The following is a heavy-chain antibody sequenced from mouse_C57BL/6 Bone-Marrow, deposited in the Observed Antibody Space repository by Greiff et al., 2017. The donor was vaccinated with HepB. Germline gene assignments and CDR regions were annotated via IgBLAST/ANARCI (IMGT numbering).Heavy chain of an antibody. CDR1: GYTFTSYT. CDR3: ARGPVLRPQGLNWYFDV. V-gene: IGHV1-4*01. J-gene: IGHJ1*03. D-gene: IGHD1-2*01. CDR2: INPSSGYT. Sequence: VQLQQSGAELARPGASVKMSCKASGYTFTSYTMHWVKQRPGQGLEWIGYINPSSGYTKYNQKFKDKATLTADKSSSTAYMQLSSLTSEDSAVYYCARGPVLRPQGLNWYFDVWGTGTTVTVSS.